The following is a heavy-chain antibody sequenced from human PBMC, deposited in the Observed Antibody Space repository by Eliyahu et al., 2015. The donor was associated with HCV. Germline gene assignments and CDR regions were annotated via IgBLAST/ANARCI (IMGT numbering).Heavy chain of an antibody. J-gene: IGHJ4*02. Sequence: QVQLQESGPGLVKPSQXLSLTCTVXGGSINSXYYWTWIRQHPGKGLEWIGYIXSSGRAYYNPSLRSRVTMSVDTSKNQFSLRLTSVTAADTAVYFCVRRVEGYCGSGGCYGIFDYWGQGTLVTVSS. CDR1: GGSINSXYY. CDR3: VRRVEGYCGSGGCYGIFDY. V-gene: IGHV4-31*03. D-gene: IGHD2-15*01. CDR2: IXSSGRA.